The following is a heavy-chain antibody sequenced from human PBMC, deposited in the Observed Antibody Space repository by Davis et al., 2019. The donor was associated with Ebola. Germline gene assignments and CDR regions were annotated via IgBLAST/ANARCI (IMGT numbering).Heavy chain of an antibody. D-gene: IGHD3-10*01. Sequence: PSETLSLTCTVSNNSISSYYWTWIRQSPGKGLEWIGYISHSVSTKYNPSLKNRVTPSVVTSKNLFSLRLNSVAAADTAVYFWARGRGWFGSFSFYYMDVWGKGTTVTVSS. J-gene: IGHJ6*03. V-gene: IGHV4-59*01. CDR2: ISHSVST. CDR1: NNSISSYY. CDR3: ARGRGWFGSFSFYYMDV.